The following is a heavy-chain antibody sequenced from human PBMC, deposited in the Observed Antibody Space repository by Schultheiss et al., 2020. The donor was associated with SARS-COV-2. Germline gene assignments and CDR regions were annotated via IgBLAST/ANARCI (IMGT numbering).Heavy chain of an antibody. J-gene: IGHJ4*02. CDR2: ISYDGSNK. V-gene: IGHV3-30-3*01. CDR3: ARCRTPIVVVAAMFY. D-gene: IGHD2-15*01. CDR1: GFTFSRYA. Sequence: GGSLRLSCAASGFTFSRYAMHWVRQAPGKGLEWVAVISYDGSNKYYADSVKGRFTISGDNSKNTLYLQMNSLRAEDRAVYYCARCRTPIVVVAAMFYWGQGTLVTVAS.